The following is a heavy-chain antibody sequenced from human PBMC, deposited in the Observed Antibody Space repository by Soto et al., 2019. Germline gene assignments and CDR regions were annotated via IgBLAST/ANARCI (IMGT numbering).Heavy chain of an antibody. Sequence: QVQLVQSGAEVKKPGSSVKVSCKASGGTFSSYAISWVRQAPGQGLEWMGGIIPIFGTANYAQKFQGWVTMTRDTSISTAYMELSRLRSDDTAVYYCARDRIVATIFPFYYYYYGMDVWGQGTTVTVSS. CDR1: GGTFSSYA. J-gene: IGHJ6*02. V-gene: IGHV1-69*06. D-gene: IGHD5-12*01. CDR3: ARDRIVATIFPFYYYYYGMDV. CDR2: IIPIFGTA.